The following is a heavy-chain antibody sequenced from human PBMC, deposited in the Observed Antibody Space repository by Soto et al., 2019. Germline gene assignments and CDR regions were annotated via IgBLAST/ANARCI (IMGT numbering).Heavy chain of an antibody. V-gene: IGHV1-8*01. CDR3: AREKTSYGMDV. J-gene: IGHJ6*02. CDR2: MNPNSGNT. CDR1: GYTFTSYD. Sequence: QVQLVQSGAEVKKPGASVKVSCKASGYTFTSYDINWVRQATGQGLEWMGWMNPNSGNTGYAQKFQGRVTMTRNTYISTTSMELRSLRSEDAAVYYCAREKTSYGMDVWGQGTTVTVSS.